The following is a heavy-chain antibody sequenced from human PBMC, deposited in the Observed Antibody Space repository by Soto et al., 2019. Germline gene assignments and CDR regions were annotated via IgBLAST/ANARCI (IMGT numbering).Heavy chain of an antibody. Sequence: SVKVCCKASGYTFTSYSMHWVRQAPGQRLEWMGWINAGNGNTKYSQKFQGRVTITRDTSASTAYMELSRLRSEDTAVYYCARVWASWYSHPLDAFDIWGQGTMVTVSS. V-gene: IGHV1-3*01. CDR2: INAGNGNT. D-gene: IGHD3-16*01. CDR1: GYTFTSYS. CDR3: ARVWASWYSHPLDAFDI. J-gene: IGHJ3*02.